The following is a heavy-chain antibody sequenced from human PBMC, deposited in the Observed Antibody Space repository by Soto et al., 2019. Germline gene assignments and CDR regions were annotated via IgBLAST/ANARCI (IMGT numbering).Heavy chain of an antibody. J-gene: IGHJ4*02. CDR1: GFTFSNYW. CDR3: ARGARNYYYFDC. V-gene: IGHV3-74*01. CDR2: INGDGSST. D-gene: IGHD1-7*01. Sequence: GGSLRLSCVASGFTFSNYWIHWVRQAPGKGLVWVSRINGDGSSTNYADSVKGQFTISRDNAKNTVYLQMNSLRVEDTAVYYWARGARNYYYFDCWGQGTLVTVSS.